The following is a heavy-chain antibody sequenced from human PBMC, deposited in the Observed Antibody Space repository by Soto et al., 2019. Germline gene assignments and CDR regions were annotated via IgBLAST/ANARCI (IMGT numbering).Heavy chain of an antibody. Sequence: QVQLQESGPGLVKPSQTLSLTCTVSGGSISSCDYYWSWIRKPPGKGLEWIGYIYYSGSTYYNPSLKSRVTISVDTSKSQFSLKLSSVTAADTAVYYCARAMVVTQNWFDPWGQGTLVTVSS. J-gene: IGHJ5*02. CDR1: GGSISSCDYY. CDR3: ARAMVVTQNWFDP. V-gene: IGHV4-30-4*01. CDR2: IYYSGST. D-gene: IGHD2-21*02.